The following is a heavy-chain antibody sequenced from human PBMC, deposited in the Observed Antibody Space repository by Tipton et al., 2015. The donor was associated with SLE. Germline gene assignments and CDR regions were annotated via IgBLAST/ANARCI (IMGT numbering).Heavy chain of an antibody. CDR1: GGSFSGYY. V-gene: IGHV4-34*01. CDR3: VRAIGVNYFNF. J-gene: IGHJ4*02. Sequence: GLVKPSETLSLTCAVYGGSFSGYYWSWIRQPPGKGLEWIGEINHSGGTNYNPSLKSRVTISVDTSKNQFSLRLTSVTAADTAEYYCVRAIGVNYFNFWGQGILVNVSP. D-gene: IGHD3-16*01. CDR2: INHSGGT.